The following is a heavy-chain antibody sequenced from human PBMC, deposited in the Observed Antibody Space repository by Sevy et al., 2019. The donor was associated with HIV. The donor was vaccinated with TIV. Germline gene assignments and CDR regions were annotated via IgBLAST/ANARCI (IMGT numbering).Heavy chain of an antibody. V-gene: IGHV3-30*18. Sequence: GGSLRLSCAASGFTFSSYGMHWVRQAPGKGLEWVAVISYDGSNKYYADSVKGRFTISIDNSKNTLYLQMNSLRAEDTAVYYCAKAPAGHSKSNGMDVWGQGTTVTVSS. CDR3: AKAPAGHSKSNGMDV. J-gene: IGHJ6*02. CDR2: ISYDGSNK. D-gene: IGHD3-22*01. CDR1: GFTFSSYG.